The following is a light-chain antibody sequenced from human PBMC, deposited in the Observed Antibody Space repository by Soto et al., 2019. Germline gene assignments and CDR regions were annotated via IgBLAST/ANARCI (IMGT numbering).Light chain of an antibody. CDR1: RNVRNY. V-gene: IGKV3-11*01. CDR2: AAS. CDR3: QQRRHWPLT. Sequence: DNVLTQSPATLSLSPGERATLSCWASRNVRNYLAWYQHKPGQLPRLLIYAASERAIGIPARFSGSGSGTNFSLTISTLDPEDSAIYYCQQRRHWPLTFGGGTKVEIK. J-gene: IGKJ4*01.